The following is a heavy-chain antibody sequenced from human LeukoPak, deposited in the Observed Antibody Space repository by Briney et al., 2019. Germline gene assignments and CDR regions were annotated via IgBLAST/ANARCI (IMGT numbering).Heavy chain of an antibody. CDR1: GYTVTGYY. Sequence: ASVKVSCKASGYTVTGYYMHWVRQAPGQGLEWMGWINPNSGGTNYAQKFQGRVTMTRDTSISTAYMELSRLRSDDTAVYYCARDPAPYDYVWGSSRYYYGMDVWGQGTTVTVSS. J-gene: IGHJ6*02. D-gene: IGHD3-16*01. V-gene: IGHV1-2*02. CDR3: ARDPAPYDYVWGSSRYYYGMDV. CDR2: INPNSGGT.